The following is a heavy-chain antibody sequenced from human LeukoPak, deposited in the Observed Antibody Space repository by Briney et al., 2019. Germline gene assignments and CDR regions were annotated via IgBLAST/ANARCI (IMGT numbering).Heavy chain of an antibody. D-gene: IGHD3-3*01. V-gene: IGHV3-7*01. CDR1: GFTFSSYW. CDR3: ARDDSFLGWATVDY. Sequence: GGSLRLSCAASGFTFSSYWMSWVRQAPGKGLEWVANIKQDGSEKYYVVSVKGRFTISRDNAKNSLYLQMNSLRAEDPAVYYCARDDSFLGWATVDYWGQGTLVTVSS. J-gene: IGHJ4*02. CDR2: IKQDGSEK.